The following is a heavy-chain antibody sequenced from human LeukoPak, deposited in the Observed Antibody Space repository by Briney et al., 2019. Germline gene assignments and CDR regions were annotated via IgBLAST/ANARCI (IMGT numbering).Heavy chain of an antibody. CDR2: IYYSGST. V-gene: IGHV4-30-4*08. CDR1: GGSISSSSYY. CDR3: ARDRNEYSYGFDAFDI. D-gene: IGHD5-18*01. Sequence: SETLSLTCTVSGGSISSSSYYWGWIRQPPGKGLEWIGYIYYSGSTYYNPSLKSRVTISVDTSKNQFSLKLSSVTAADTAVYYCARDRNEYSYGFDAFDIWGQGTMVTVSS. J-gene: IGHJ3*02.